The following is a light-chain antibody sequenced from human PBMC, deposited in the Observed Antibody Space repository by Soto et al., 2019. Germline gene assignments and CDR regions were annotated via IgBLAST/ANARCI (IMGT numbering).Light chain of an antibody. V-gene: IGLV4-69*01. J-gene: IGLJ2*01. CDR2: VNSDGSH. CDR3: QIWGA. Sequence: QPVLTQSPSASASLGASVKLTCTLSSGHSSYAIAWHQQQPEKGPRYLMKVNSDGSHREGDGIPDRFSGSSSGAERYLTISSLQSEDEADYYCQIWGAFGGGTKVTVL. CDR1: SGHSSYA.